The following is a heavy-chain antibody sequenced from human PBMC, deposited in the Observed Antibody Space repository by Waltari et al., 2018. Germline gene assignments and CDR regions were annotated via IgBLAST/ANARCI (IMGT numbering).Heavy chain of an antibody. CDR3: ARGGSGSYYGRDAFDI. CDR2: IYSGGST. CDR1: GFTVSSNY. V-gene: IGHV3-53*02. Sequence: EVQLVETGGGLIQPGGSLRLSCAASGFTVSSNYMSWVRQAPGKGLDWVSVIYSGGSTYYADSVKGRFTISRDNSKNTLYLQMNSLRAEDTAVYYCARGGSGSYYGRDAFDIWGQGTMVTVSS. J-gene: IGHJ3*02. D-gene: IGHD1-26*01.